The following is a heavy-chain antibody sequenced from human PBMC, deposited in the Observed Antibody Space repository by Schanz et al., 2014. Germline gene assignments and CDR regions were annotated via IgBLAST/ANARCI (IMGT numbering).Heavy chain of an antibody. J-gene: IGHJ4*02. D-gene: IGHD2-21*01. V-gene: IGHV3-33*01. CDR1: GLNFDYYG. Sequence: QVQLVESGGGVVQPGRSLRLSCATSGLNFDYYGMNWVRQAPGKGLEWVAIIWYDGSNKYYADSVKGRFTISRDNSKNTLFLQMSSLRAEDTAVYYCAREDCSATSCYFRYWGQGTLVTVSS. CDR3: AREDCSATSCYFRY. CDR2: IWYDGSNK.